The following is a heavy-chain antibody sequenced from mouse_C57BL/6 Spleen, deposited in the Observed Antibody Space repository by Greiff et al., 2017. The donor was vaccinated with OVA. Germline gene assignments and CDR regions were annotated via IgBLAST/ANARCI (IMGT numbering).Heavy chain of an antibody. CDR3: ARWRVTAY. V-gene: IGHV1-50*01. D-gene: IGHD2-12*01. Sequence: VQLQQPGAELVKPGASVKLSCKASGYTFTSYWMQWVKQRPGQGLEWIGEIDPSDSYTNYNQKFKGKATLTVDTSSSTAYMQLSSLTSEDSAVYYCARWRVTAYWGQGTLVTVSA. CDR2: IDPSDSYT. CDR1: GYTFTSYW. J-gene: IGHJ3*01.